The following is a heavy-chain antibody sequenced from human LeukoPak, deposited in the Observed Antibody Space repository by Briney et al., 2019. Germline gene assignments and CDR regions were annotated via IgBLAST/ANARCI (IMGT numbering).Heavy chain of an antibody. J-gene: IGHJ4*02. CDR3: ARDFRITIFGVVIAYFDY. D-gene: IGHD3-3*01. Sequence: ASVKVSCKVSGYTLTELSMHWVRQAPGKGLEWMGGFDPEDGETIYAQKFQGRVTMTEDTSTDTAYMELRSLRSDDTAVYYCARDFRITIFGVVIAYFDYWGQGTLVTVSS. V-gene: IGHV1-24*01. CDR1: GYTLTELS. CDR2: FDPEDGET.